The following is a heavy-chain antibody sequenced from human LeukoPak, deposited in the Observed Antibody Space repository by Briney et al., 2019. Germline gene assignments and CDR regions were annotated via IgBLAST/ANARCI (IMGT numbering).Heavy chain of an antibody. D-gene: IGHD3-22*01. CDR1: GGSISSYY. CDR2: IYYSGST. V-gene: IGHV4-59*12. CDR3: ARVYLHYYDSSGYLDY. Sequence: PSETLSLTCTVSGGSISSYYWSWIRQPPGKGLEWIGYIYYSGSTNYNPSLKSRVTMSVDTSKNQFSLKLSSVTAADTAVYYCARVYLHYYDSSGYLDYWGQGTLVTVSS. J-gene: IGHJ4*02.